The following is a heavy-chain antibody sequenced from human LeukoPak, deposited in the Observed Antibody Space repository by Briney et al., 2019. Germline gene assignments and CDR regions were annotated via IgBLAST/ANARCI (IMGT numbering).Heavy chain of an antibody. Sequence: PGGSLRVSCAASGFTLSSYWMHWVRQAPGKGLVWVSRIKSDGRTNYADSVKGRFTISRDNAKNTVSLQMNSLRAEDTGVYYCARAPSEIGGYYPEYFRHWGQGTLVIVSS. CDR1: GFTLSSYW. J-gene: IGHJ1*01. D-gene: IGHD3-22*01. V-gene: IGHV3-74*01. CDR3: ARAPSEIGGYYPEYFRH. CDR2: IKSDGRT.